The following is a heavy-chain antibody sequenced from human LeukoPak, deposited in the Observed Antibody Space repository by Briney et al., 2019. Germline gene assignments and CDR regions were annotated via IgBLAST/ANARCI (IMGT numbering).Heavy chain of an antibody. CDR3: AKLTTGVWVYYGMDV. CDR2: ITGSGGST. CDR1: GFTFSSYA. D-gene: IGHD4-17*01. V-gene: IGHV3-23*01. Sequence: PGGSLRLSCAASGFTFSSYAMSWVRQARGKGLEWVSAITGSGGSTYYADSVKGRFTISRDNSKNTLYLQMNSLRAEDTAVYYCAKLTTGVWVYYGMDVWGQGTTVTVSS. J-gene: IGHJ6*02.